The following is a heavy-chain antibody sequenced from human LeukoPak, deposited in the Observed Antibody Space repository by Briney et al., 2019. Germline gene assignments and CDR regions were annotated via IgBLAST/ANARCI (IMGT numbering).Heavy chain of an antibody. CDR2: IDTSGNT. J-gene: IGHJ2*01. CDR1: GGSISSYY. Sequence: SQTLSLTCTVSGGSISSYYWSWIRQPAGKGLEWIGRIDTSGNTNYKPSLKSRVTMSVDTSKNQFSLKLSSVTAADTAVYYCARVSSSWYQDWYFDLWGRGTLVTVSS. D-gene: IGHD6-13*01. V-gene: IGHV4-4*07. CDR3: ARVSSSWYQDWYFDL.